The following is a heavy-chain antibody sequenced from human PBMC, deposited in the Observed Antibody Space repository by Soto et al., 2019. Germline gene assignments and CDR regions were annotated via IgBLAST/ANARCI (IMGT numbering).Heavy chain of an antibody. J-gene: IGHJ4*02. CDR3: ARHLEMATIDS. V-gene: IGHV5-51*01. D-gene: IGHD5-12*01. Sequence: GESLKISCKVSGYSFTSHWIGWVRQTPGKDLEWMGIIFPGDSDTRYGPSFEGRVTISADKSITTVYLQWTSLKASDTAMYYCARHLEMATIDSWGQGTLVTVSS. CDR1: GYSFTSHW. CDR2: IFPGDSDT.